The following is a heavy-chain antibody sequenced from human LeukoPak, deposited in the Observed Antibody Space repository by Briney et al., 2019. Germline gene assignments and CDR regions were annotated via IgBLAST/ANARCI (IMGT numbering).Heavy chain of an antibody. CDR3: AKGGTYGGGADY. D-gene: IGHD1-26*01. J-gene: IGHJ4*02. CDR1: GFTFSSYA. CDR2: ISGSGGST. V-gene: IGHV3-23*01. Sequence: GGSLRLSCAASGFTFSSYAMSWVRQAPGKGLEWVSGISGSGGSTYYADSVKGRFTIPRDNSKNTLYLQMNSLRAEDTAVYYCAKGGTYGGGADYWGQGTLVTVSS.